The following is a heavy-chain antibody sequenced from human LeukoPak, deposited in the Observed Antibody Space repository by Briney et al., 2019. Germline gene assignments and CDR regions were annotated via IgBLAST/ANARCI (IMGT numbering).Heavy chain of an antibody. D-gene: IGHD1-26*01. Sequence: GASVKVSCKASRYTFTSYRISWVRQAPGQGREWMGGISAYNCDTDFAQKLHGRVTLTTDTSPTTACMELSSVRSDDTAVSYCARDNQGLVGYWGQGTLVTVSS. J-gene: IGHJ4*02. V-gene: IGHV1-18*01. CDR2: ISAYNCDT. CDR3: ARDNQGLVGY. CDR1: RYTFTSYR.